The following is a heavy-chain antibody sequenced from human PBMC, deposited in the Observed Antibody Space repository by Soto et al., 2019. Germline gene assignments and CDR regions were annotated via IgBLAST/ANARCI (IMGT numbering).Heavy chain of an antibody. V-gene: IGHV4-34*01. CDR1: GGSFSGYY. CDR3: ARVARRRPPRDAFDI. J-gene: IGHJ3*02. CDR2: INPSGST. Sequence: SETLSLTCAFYGGSFSGYYWSWIRQPPGKGLEWLGDINPSGSTNYNPSLKSRVIMSVDTSKKQFSLNVTSVTAADTAVYYCARVARRRPPRDAFDIWGQGTMVTVSS.